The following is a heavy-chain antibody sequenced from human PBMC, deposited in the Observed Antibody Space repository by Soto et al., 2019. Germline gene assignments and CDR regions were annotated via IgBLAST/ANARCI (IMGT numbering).Heavy chain of an antibody. CDR1: GYTFTSSG. D-gene: IGHD3-22*01. CDR2: ISAHTGSS. J-gene: IGHJ3*01. V-gene: IGHV1-18*01. Sequence: ASVKVSCKASGYTFTSSGMSWVRQAPGQGLEWMGWISAHTGSSEYAQRFQGRVTMTTDRSTSTAYMELRSLRSDDTAVYYCARAFFYPGSDSSGYSFAAFDFWGPGPLVTV. CDR3: ARAFFYPGSDSSGYSFAAFDF.